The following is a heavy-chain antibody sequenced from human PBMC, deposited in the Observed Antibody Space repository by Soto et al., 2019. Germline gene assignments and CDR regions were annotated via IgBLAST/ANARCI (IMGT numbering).Heavy chain of an antibody. CDR1: GAYISNYF. CDR3: ARGLGRFWYFDL. D-gene: IGHD7-27*01. CDR2: IYHSGST. V-gene: IGHV4-59*12. J-gene: IGHJ2*01. Sequence: QVQLQESGPGLVKPSETLSLTCTVSGAYISNYFWSWIRQPPGKGLEWIGYIYHSGSTNYNPSVKSRVTMSVDTSKSRFSLRLAAVTAADTAVYYCARGLGRFWYFDLWGRGTLVSVSS.